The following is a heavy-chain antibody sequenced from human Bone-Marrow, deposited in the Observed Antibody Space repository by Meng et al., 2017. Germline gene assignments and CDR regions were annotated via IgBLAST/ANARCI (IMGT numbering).Heavy chain of an antibody. D-gene: IGHD6-19*01. CDR2: IWYDGSNK. V-gene: IGHV3-33*01. J-gene: IGHJ4*02. Sequence: VELGESGGGVVQPGRSLGLSCAESGLTFGSDGMHWVRQAPGKGLEWVAVIWYDGSNKYYADSVKGRFTISRDNSKNTLYLQMNSLRAEDTAVYYCAREGQQWLDNFDYWGQGTLVTVSS. CDR1: GLTFGSDG. CDR3: AREGQQWLDNFDY.